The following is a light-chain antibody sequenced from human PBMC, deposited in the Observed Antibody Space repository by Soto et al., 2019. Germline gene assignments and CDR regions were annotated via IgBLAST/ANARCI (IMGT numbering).Light chain of an antibody. CDR3: NSYTISSTWV. Sequence: QSVLTQPASVSGSPGQSITISCTGTNDDVGGYNFVSWFQQHPGKAPKLIISEVSNRPSGVSNRFSGSTSVNTASLTISGLQAGDEADYYCNSYTISSTWVFGGGTKLTVL. CDR1: NDDVGGYNF. CDR2: EVS. J-gene: IGLJ3*02. V-gene: IGLV2-14*01.